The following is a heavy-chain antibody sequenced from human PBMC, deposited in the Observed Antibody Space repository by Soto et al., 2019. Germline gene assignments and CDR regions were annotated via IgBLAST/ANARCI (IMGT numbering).Heavy chain of an antibody. CDR2: IIPIFGTP. D-gene: IGHD3-10*01. CDR1: GGIFSTYA. CDR3: ARDRDDDGSGNYYNRIDF. V-gene: IGHV1-69*01. Sequence: QVQLVQSGAEVKKPGSSVKVSCKASGGIFSTYAISWLRQAPGQGLEWMGGIIPIFGTPNYAQRFQGSVPITADESTSTAYMELSRLRSEDTAVYYCARDRDDDGSGNYYNRIDFWGQGTLVTVPS. J-gene: IGHJ4*02.